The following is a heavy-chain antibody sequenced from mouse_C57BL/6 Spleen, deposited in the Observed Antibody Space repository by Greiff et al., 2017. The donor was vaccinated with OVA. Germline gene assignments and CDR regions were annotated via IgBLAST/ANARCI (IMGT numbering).Heavy chain of an antibody. Sequence: QVQLQQSGAELVKPGASVKLSCKASGYTFTSYWMPWVKQRPGQGLEWIGMIHPNSGSTNYNEKFKSKATLTVDKSSSTAYMQLSSLTSEDSAVYYCARDYYGSSWYFDVWGTGTTVTVSS. V-gene: IGHV1-64*01. J-gene: IGHJ1*03. CDR1: GYTFTSYW. CDR2: IHPNSGST. CDR3: ARDYYGSSWYFDV. D-gene: IGHD1-1*01.